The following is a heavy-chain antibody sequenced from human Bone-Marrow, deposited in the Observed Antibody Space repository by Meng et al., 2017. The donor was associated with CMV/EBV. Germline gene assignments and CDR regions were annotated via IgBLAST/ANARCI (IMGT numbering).Heavy chain of an antibody. J-gene: IGHJ4*02. Sequence: GESLKISCAASGFTFSSYAMSWVRQAPGKGLEWVSAISGSGGSTYYADSVKGRFTISRDNSKNTLYLQMNSLRAEDTAVYYCARGWRLRVDYWGQGTLVTVSS. D-gene: IGHD4-17*01. CDR1: GFTFSSYA. V-gene: IGHV3-23*01. CDR2: ISGSGGST. CDR3: ARGWRLRVDY.